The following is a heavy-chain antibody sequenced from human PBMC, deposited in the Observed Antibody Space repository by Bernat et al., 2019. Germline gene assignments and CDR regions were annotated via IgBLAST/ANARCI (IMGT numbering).Heavy chain of an antibody. D-gene: IGHD3-22*01. Sequence: QVQLVQSGAEVKKPGSSVKVSCKASGGTFSSYAISWVRQAPGQGLEWMGRIIPILGIANYAQKFQGRVTITADKSTSTAYMELSSLRSEDTAVYYRARAYYYYDSSGYTYFDYWGQGTLVTVSS. CDR1: GGTFSSYA. J-gene: IGHJ4*02. V-gene: IGHV1-69*04. CDR3: ARAYYYYDSSGYTYFDY. CDR2: IIPILGIA.